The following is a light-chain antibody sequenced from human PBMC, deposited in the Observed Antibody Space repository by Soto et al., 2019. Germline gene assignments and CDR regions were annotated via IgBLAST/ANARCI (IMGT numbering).Light chain of an antibody. CDR1: QSISSW. CDR2: AAS. J-gene: IGKJ4*01. Sequence: DIQMTQSPSTLSASVGDRVTITCRASQSISSWLAWYHQTPGKAPNLLIYAASTLQSGVPSRFSGSGSGTEFTLTISSLHPEDFATYYCQQLYSYPLTFGGGTKVDIK. CDR3: QQLYSYPLT. V-gene: IGKV1-9*01.